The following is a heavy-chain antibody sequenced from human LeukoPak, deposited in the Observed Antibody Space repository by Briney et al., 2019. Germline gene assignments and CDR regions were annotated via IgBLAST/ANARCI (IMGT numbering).Heavy chain of an antibody. D-gene: IGHD3-22*01. CDR3: AKRGVVIRVILVGFHKEAYYFDS. Sequence: GGSLRLSCAVSGITLSNYGMSWVRQAPGKGLEWVAGISDSGGRTNYADSVKGRFTISRDDPKNTLFLQMNSLRAEDTAVYFCAKRGVVIRVILVGFHKEAYYFDSWGQGALVTVSS. CDR1: GITLSNYG. V-gene: IGHV3-23*01. J-gene: IGHJ4*02. CDR2: ISDSGGRT.